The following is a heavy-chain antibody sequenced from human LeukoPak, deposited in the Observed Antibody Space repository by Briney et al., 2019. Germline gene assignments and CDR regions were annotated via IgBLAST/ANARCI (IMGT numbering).Heavy chain of an antibody. CDR1: GVSISSGNYY. Sequence: ASETLSLTCAVSGVSISSGNYYWGWIRQHPGKGLEWIGSVYYSGSTYYNPSLKSRLTISKDTSKNQFSLKLSSVTAADTAVYHCAREAMYSYGNNFDYWGQGTLVTVSS. D-gene: IGHD5-18*01. J-gene: IGHJ4*02. CDR3: AREAMYSYGNNFDY. CDR2: VYYSGST. V-gene: IGHV4-31*11.